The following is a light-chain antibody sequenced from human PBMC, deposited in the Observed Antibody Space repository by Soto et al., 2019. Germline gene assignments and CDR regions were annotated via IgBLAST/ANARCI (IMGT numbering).Light chain of an antibody. CDR2: AAS. CDR1: QSISSY. J-gene: IGKJ3*01. V-gene: IGKV1-39*01. Sequence: DIQMTQSPSSLSASVGDRVTITCRASQSISSYLNWYQQKPGKAPKLLIYAASSLKRGVPSTFSGSGSGTDFTLTISSLQPADFATDYCQQSYSPPFTFGPGTTVDIK. CDR3: QQSYSPPFT.